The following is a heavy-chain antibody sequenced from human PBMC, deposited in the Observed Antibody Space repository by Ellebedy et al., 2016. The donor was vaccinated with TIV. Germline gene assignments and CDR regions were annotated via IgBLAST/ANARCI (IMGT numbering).Heavy chain of an antibody. D-gene: IGHD2-2*01. CDR3: ASVVPAAPTLDAFDI. CDR1: GGSISSYY. CDR2: IYYSGST. J-gene: IGHJ3*02. Sequence: SETLSLTXTVSGGSISSYYWSWIRQPPGKGLEWIGYIYYSGSTNYNPSLKSRVTISVDTSKNQFSLKLSSVTAADTAVYYCASVVPAAPTLDAFDIWGQGTMVTVSS. V-gene: IGHV4-59*01.